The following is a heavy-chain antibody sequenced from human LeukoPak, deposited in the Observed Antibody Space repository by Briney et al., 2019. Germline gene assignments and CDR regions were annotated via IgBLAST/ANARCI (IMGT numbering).Heavy chain of an antibody. J-gene: IGHJ4*02. CDR2: TYSGGSI. Sequence: VGSLRLSCAASGFTVSSYYMTWIRQAPGKGLEWVSGTYSGGSIYYADSVKGRFTISRDNAKNSLYLQMNSLRAEDTAVYYCATRVGATDLDYWGQGTLATVSS. V-gene: IGHV3-66*01. CDR1: GFTVSSYY. CDR3: ATRVGATDLDY. D-gene: IGHD1-26*01.